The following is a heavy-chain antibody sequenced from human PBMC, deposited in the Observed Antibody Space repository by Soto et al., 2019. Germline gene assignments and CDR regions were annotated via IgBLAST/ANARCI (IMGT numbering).Heavy chain of an antibody. CDR1: GFTFSSYA. V-gene: IGHV3-23*01. Sequence: EVQLLESGGGLVQPGGSLRLSCAASGFTFSSYAMSWVRQAPGKGLEWVSAISGSGGSTYYADSVKGRFTISRDNSKNTLYLQMNSLRAEDTAVYYCATRPYYDFWSGSTNYYYYGMDVWGQGTTVTVSS. D-gene: IGHD3-3*01. CDR2: ISGSGGST. CDR3: ATRPYYDFWSGSTNYYYYGMDV. J-gene: IGHJ6*02.